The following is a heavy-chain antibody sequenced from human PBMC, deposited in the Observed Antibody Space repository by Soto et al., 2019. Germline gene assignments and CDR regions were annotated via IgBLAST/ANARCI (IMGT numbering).Heavy chain of an antibody. J-gene: IGHJ4*02. CDR2: VSWDGGST. D-gene: IGHD3-22*01. Sequence: PGGSLRLSCAASGFTIDDYTVHWVRQAPGKGLEWVSFVSWDGGSTNYADSVKGRFTISRDNSKNSLYLQMNSLKTEDTALYYCAVGGDFYASTGYSGPFDYWGQGTLVTVSS. CDR3: AVGGDFYASTGYSGPFDY. CDR1: GFTIDDYT. V-gene: IGHV3-43*01.